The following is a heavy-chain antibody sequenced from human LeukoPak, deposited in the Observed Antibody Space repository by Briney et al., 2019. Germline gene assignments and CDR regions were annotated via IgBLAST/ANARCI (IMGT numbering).Heavy chain of an antibody. V-gene: IGHV3-23*01. D-gene: IGHD3-3*01. CDR1: GFTFSSYA. CDR3: AKTPRYYDFWSGYSYYFDY. CDR2: ISGSGGST. J-gene: IGHJ4*02. Sequence: PGGSLRLSCAASGFTFSSYAMSWVRQAPGKGLEWVSAISGSGGSTYYADSVKGRFTISRDNSKNTLYLQMNSLRAEDTAVYYCAKTPRYYDFWSGYSYYFDYWGQGTLVTVSS.